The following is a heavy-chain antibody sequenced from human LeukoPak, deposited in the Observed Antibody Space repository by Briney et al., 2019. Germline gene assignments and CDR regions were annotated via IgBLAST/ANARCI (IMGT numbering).Heavy chain of an antibody. J-gene: IGHJ4*02. CDR1: GGSISSSSYY. Sequence: PSETLSLTCTVSGGSISSSSYYWGWIRQPPGKGLEWIGSIYYSGSTYYSPSLKSRVTISVDTSKNQFSLKLSSVTAADTAVYYCATPGGPMIAEDYWGQGTLVTVSS. V-gene: IGHV4-39*01. CDR3: ATPGGPMIAEDY. CDR2: IYYSGST. D-gene: IGHD3-22*01.